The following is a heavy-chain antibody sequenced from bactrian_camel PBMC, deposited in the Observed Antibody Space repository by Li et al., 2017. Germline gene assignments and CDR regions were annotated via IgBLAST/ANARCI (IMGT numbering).Heavy chain of an antibody. D-gene: IGHD3*01. V-gene: IGHV3S55*01. CDR2: IDSSNTD. CDR1: ILRRGDYC. Sequence: HVQLVESGGDSVQTGGSLRLSCVASILRRGDYCMGWYRQQAGEKREAVALIDSSNTDNYADSVKGRFTLSRDSAKNTLDLQMDNLKPEDTAMYYCAAHFNGDVWSDTSYSYWGQGTQVTVS. CDR3: AAHFNGDVWSDTSYSY. J-gene: IGHJ4*01.